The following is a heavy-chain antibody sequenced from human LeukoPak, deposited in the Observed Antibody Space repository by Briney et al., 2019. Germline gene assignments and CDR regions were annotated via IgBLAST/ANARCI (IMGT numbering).Heavy chain of an antibody. CDR3: AIGTSYDMLTGPIPGFDY. Sequence: ASVTVSCKASGYTFTGYYMHWVRQAPGQGLEWMGWINPNSGGTNYAQKFQGWVTMTRDTSISTAYMELSRLRPDDTAVYYCAIGTSYDMLTGPIPGFDYWGQGTLVTVSS. J-gene: IGHJ4*02. CDR1: GYTFTGYY. CDR2: INPNSGGT. D-gene: IGHD3-9*01. V-gene: IGHV1-2*04.